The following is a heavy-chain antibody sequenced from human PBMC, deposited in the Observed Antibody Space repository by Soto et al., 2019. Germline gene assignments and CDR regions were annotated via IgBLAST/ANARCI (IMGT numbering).Heavy chain of an antibody. CDR3: ARREMATIGLDY. Sequence: PGEPLKISCKGSGYSFATHGIAWVRQMPGKGLEWMGIIYPGDSDTRYSPSFQGQVTISADKSISTAYLQWSSLKASDTAMYYCARREMATIGLDYWGQGTLVTVSS. J-gene: IGHJ4*02. V-gene: IGHV5-51*01. CDR1: GYSFATHG. D-gene: IGHD5-12*01. CDR2: IYPGDSDT.